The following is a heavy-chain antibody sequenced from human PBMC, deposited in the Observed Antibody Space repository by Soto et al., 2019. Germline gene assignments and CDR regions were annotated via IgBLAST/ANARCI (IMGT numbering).Heavy chain of an antibody. V-gene: IGHV1-2*02. D-gene: IGHD3-22*01. J-gene: IGHJ4*02. CDR3: ARYLDTSAYYFFDY. Sequence: ASVKVSCKASGYTFTGLNMHWVRQAPGQGFEWMGWINPNNGDTKYAQKFQGRVTLTTDTSISTACMELSSLRSDDTAVYYCARYLDTSAYYFFDYWGQGTVVTVSS. CDR2: INPNNGDT. CDR1: GYTFTGLN.